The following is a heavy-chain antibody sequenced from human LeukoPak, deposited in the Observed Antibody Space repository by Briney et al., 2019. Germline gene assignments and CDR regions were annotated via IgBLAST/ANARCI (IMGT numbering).Heavy chain of an antibody. V-gene: IGHV1-2*02. D-gene: IGHD3-10*01. CDR2: INPNSGGT. CDR3: ARGLQYGSGSTPFDY. Sequence: ASVKVSCKASGYTFTGYYMHWVRQAPGQGLEWMGWINPNSGGTNYAQKFQGRVTMTRGTSISTAYMEMSRLRSDDTAVYYCARGLQYGSGSTPFDYWGQGTLVTVSS. J-gene: IGHJ4*02. CDR1: GYTFTGYY.